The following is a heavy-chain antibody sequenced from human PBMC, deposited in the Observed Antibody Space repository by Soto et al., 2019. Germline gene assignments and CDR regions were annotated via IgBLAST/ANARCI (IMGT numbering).Heavy chain of an antibody. CDR3: TTELLLWFGELLFRRSELHY. D-gene: IGHD3-10*01. J-gene: IGHJ4*02. Sequence: GGSLRLSCAASGFTFSNAWMNWVRQAPGKGLEWVGRIKSKTDGGTTDYAAPVKGRFTISRDDSKNTLYLQMNSLKTEDTAVYYCTTELLLWFGELLFRRSELHYWGQGTLVTVSS. CDR2: IKSKTDGGTT. V-gene: IGHV3-15*07. CDR1: GFTFSNAW.